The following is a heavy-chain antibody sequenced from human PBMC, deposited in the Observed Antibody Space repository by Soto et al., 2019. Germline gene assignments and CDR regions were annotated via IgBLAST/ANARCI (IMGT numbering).Heavy chain of an antibody. J-gene: IGHJ6*02. D-gene: IGHD2-21*02. V-gene: IGHV3-74*01. CDR3: ARSGGDYNYYYDMDV. CDR2: IYSDASTA. Sequence: GGSLRLSCAASGFTYNTYWMNWVRQVPGKGLMWVSRIYSDASTARYADSVKGRFTISRDNAKNTVYLQMNSLRAEDTAVYYCARSGGDYNYYYDMDVWGQGTTVTVSS. CDR1: GFTYNTYW.